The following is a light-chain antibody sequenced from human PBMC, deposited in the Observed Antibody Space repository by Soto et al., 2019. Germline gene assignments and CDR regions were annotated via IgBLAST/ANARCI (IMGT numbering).Light chain of an antibody. Sequence: EIVLTHSTGTLSLSPEERATLSCRSSQSVSSSYLAWYQQKPGQAPRLLIYGASSRATGIPDRFSGSGSGTDFTLTISRLEPEDFAVYYCHQYGSSPRTFGQGTKVDIK. CDR1: QSVSSSY. CDR3: HQYGSSPRT. CDR2: GAS. J-gene: IGKJ1*01. V-gene: IGKV3-20*01.